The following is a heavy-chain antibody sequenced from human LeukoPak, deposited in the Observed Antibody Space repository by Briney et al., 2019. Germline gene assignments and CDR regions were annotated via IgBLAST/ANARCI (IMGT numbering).Heavy chain of an antibody. V-gene: IGHV3-23*01. Sequence: GGSLRLSCAASGFIFSRYTMTWVRQAPGKGLEWVSAISGSGGSTYYADSVKGRFTISRDNSKNTLYLQMNSLRAEDTAVYYCAKGGPMTRNAFGIWGQGTMVTVSS. D-gene: IGHD3-22*01. CDR2: ISGSGGST. CDR1: GFIFSRYT. CDR3: AKGGPMTRNAFGI. J-gene: IGHJ3*02.